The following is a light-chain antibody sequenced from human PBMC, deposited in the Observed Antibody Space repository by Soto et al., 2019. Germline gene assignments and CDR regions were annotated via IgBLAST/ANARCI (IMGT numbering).Light chain of an antibody. CDR3: ATWDASLNGPGI. J-gene: IGLJ1*01. CDR1: TSNIGSHI. CDR2: SYN. V-gene: IGLV1-44*01. Sequence: QSVLTQPPSASGTPGQTVTISCSGSTSNIGSHIVNWYQQLPGMAPKLLIYSYNQRPSGVPDRFSASKSGTSASLAISGLQSEDEADYYCATWDASLNGPGIFGTGTKLTVL.